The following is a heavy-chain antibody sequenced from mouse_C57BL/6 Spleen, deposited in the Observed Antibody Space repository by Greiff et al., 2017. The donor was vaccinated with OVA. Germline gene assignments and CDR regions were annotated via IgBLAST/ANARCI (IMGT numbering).Heavy chain of an antibody. CDR2: INPYNGGT. CDR3: ARGGLGRAY. J-gene: IGHJ3*01. V-gene: IGHV1-19*01. Sequence: EVKLQESGPVLVKPGASVKMSCKASGYTFTDYYMNWVKQSHGKSLEWIGVINPYNGGTSYNQKFKGKATLTVDKSSSTAYMELNSLTSEDSAVYYCARGGLGRAYWGQGTLVTVSA. CDR1: GYTFTDYY. D-gene: IGHD4-1*01.